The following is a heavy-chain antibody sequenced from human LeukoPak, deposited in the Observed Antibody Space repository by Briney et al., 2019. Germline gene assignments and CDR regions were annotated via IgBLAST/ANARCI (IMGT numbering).Heavy chain of an antibody. CDR3: ATPLISISSTTYYNYFEY. V-gene: IGHV3-30*04. CDR1: GFTFSTYS. CDR2: ISFDGSHQ. J-gene: IGHJ4*02. Sequence: GGSLRLSCVASGFTFSTYSLHWVRQAPGKGLEWVAVISFDGSHQYFADSVKGRFTISRDNSNNTLYLQMNSLRAEDTAVDYCATPLISISSTTYYNYFEYWGQGAPVTVSS. D-gene: IGHD2-2*01.